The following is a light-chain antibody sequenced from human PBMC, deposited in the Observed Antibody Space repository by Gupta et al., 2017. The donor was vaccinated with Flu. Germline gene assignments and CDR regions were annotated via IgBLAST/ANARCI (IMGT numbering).Light chain of an antibody. CDR3: ETWDSNTRV. V-gene: IGLV4-60*03. CDR2: LEGSGSY. J-gene: IGLJ3*02. CDR1: SGHSSDI. Sequence: QPVLTPSSSASASLGSSVKLTCTLSSGHSSDIIAWHQQQPGKAPRYLMKLEGSGSYNKGSGVPDRFSGSSSGADRYLTISNLQSEDEADYYCETWDSNTRVFGGGTKLTVL.